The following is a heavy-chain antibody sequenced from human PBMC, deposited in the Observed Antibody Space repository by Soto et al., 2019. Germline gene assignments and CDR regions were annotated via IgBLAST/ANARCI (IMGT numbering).Heavy chain of an antibody. V-gene: IGHV1-18*01. CDR2: ICAYNGKT. J-gene: IGHJ6*02. Sequence: ASVKVSCKASGYTYTSYGISWVRPAPGRGLEWVVGICAYNGKTNYAQKLQGRVTMTTDTSTSTAYMELRSLRSDDTAVYYCARARATILYYYYYYGMDVWGQGTTVTVSS. CDR3: ARARATILYYYYYYGMDV. D-gene: IGHD5-12*01. CDR1: GYTYTSYG.